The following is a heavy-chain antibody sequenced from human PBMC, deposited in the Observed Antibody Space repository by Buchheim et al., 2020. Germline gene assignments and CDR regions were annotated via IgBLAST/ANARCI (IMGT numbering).Heavy chain of an antibody. D-gene: IGHD3-3*01. Sequence: QVQLQQWGAGLLKPSETLSLTCAVYGGSFSGYYWSWIRQPPGKGLEWVGEINHSGSTNYNPSLKSRVTISVDTSKNQFSLKLSSVTAADTAVYYCARGDDFWSGYCIWGQGTL. CDR2: INHSGST. V-gene: IGHV4-34*01. CDR3: ARGDDFWSGYCI. CDR1: GGSFSGYY. J-gene: IGHJ4*02.